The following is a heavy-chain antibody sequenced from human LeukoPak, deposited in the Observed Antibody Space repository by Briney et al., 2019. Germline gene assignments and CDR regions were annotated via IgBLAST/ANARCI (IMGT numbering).Heavy chain of an antibody. Sequence: PSETLSLTCTVSGGSISSYYWSWIRQPPGKGLEWIGYIYYSGSTYYNPSLKSRVTISVDTSKNQFSLNLSSVTAADTAVYHCARDYGGNSVLAYWGQGTLVTVSS. CDR3: ARDYGGNSVLAY. J-gene: IGHJ4*02. V-gene: IGHV4-59*12. D-gene: IGHD4-23*01. CDR2: IYYSGST. CDR1: GGSISSYY.